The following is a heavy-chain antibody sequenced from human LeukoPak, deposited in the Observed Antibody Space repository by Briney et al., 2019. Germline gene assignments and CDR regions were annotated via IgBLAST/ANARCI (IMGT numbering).Heavy chain of an antibody. V-gene: IGHV1-69*05. J-gene: IGHJ5*02. CDR3: ARARLLWYFDP. D-gene: IGHD3-10*01. CDR2: IIPIFGTA. Sequence: GASVKVSCKTSGGTFSSYAISWVRQAPGQGLEWMGGIIPIFGTANYAQKFQGRVTITTGESTSTAYMELSSLRSEDTAVYYCARARLLWYFDPWGQGTLVTVSS. CDR1: GGTFSSYA.